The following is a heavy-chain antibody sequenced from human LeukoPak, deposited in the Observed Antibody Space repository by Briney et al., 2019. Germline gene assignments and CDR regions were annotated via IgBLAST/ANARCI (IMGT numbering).Heavy chain of an antibody. D-gene: IGHD2-8*01. CDR3: ARENGGPFDY. CDR1: GFTFSSYS. Sequence: GGSLRLSCAASGFTFSSYSMNWVRQAPGKGLEWVSSISSSSSYIYYADSVKGRFTISRDNANNPLYLQMNSLRAEDTAVYYCARENGGPFDYWGQGTLVTVSS. J-gene: IGHJ4*02. CDR2: ISSSSSYI. V-gene: IGHV3-21*01.